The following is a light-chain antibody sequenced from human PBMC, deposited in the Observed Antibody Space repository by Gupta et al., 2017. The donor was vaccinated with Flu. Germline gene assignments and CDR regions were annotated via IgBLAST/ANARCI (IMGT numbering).Light chain of an antibody. CDR1: QSISSY. V-gene: IGKV1-39*01. Sequence: DIQMTQSPSSLSASVGDRVTITCRASQSISSYLNWYQQKPGKAPKLLIYDASMVKSGVPSRFSGSGSGTDFTLTISRLQPEDFANYYCQQSDSTLYTFGQGTXLDIK. J-gene: IGKJ2*01. CDR2: DAS. CDR3: QQSDSTLYT.